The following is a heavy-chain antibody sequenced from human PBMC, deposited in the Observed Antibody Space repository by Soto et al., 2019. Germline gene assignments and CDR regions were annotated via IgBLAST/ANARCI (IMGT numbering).Heavy chain of an antibody. CDR1: GFTFSSYA. D-gene: IGHD6-19*01. CDR3: SRHSSGWYFDY. V-gene: IGHV3-23*01. Sequence: EVQLLESGGGLVQPGGSLRLSCVASGFTFSSYAMSWVRQAPGKGLEWVSVISGSGGSTYYADSVKGRFTISRDNSKNTLYLQMNSLRAEDTAVYYCSRHSSGWYFDYWGQGTLVTVSS. CDR2: ISGSGGST. J-gene: IGHJ4*02.